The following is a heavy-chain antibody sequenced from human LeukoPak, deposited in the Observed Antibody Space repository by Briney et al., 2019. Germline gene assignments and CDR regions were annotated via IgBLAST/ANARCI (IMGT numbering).Heavy chain of an antibody. CDR3: ARDRIWFGEFQGFFDY. J-gene: IGHJ4*02. Sequence: GGSLRLSCAASGFTFSSYSMNWVRQAPWKGLEWVSSISSSSSYIYYADSVKGRFTISRDNAKNSLYLQMNSLRAEDTAVYYCARDRIWFGEFQGFFDYWGQGTLVTVSS. CDR2: ISSSSSYI. V-gene: IGHV3-21*01. CDR1: GFTFSSYS. D-gene: IGHD3-10*01.